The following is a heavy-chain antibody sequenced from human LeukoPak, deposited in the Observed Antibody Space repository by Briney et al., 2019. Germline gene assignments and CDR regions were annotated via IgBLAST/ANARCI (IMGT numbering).Heavy chain of an antibody. CDR1: GGSISGTNW. V-gene: IGHV4-4*02. CDR2: IYYSGST. Sequence: SGTLSLTCGVSGGSISGTNWWSWVRQPPGQGLEWIGYIYYSGSTYYNPSLKSRVTISVDTSKNQFSLKLSSVTAADTAVYYSARVGRGYALDYWGQGTLVTVSS. D-gene: IGHD3-22*01. J-gene: IGHJ4*02. CDR3: ARVGRGYALDY.